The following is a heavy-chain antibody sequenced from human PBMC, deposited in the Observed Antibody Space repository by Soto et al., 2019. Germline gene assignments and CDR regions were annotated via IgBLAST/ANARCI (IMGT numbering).Heavy chain of an antibody. D-gene: IGHD2-15*01. V-gene: IGHV1-69*01. CDR1: GGTFSSYG. CDR3: ASVLLGYCSGGSCYPNYYYGMDV. Sequence: QVQLVQSGAEVKKPGSSVKVSCKASGGTFSSYGISWVRQAPGQGLEWMGGIIPIFGTANYALKFQGRVTITADESSSTAYMELSSLRSEDTAVYYCASVLLGYCSGGSCYPNYYYGMDVWGQGTTVTVSS. CDR2: IIPIFGTA. J-gene: IGHJ6*02.